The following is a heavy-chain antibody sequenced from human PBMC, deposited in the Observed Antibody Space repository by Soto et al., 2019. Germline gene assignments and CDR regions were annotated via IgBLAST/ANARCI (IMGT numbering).Heavy chain of an antibody. J-gene: IGHJ4*02. Sequence: QVQLQESGPGLVKPSQTLSLTCTVSGGSISSGDYYWSWIRQPQGKGLEWIGYISYSGSTYYIPSLKSRVTISVDTSKNQFSLKLSAVTAADTAVYYCARAKGSGFWVSWCQGTLVTVSS. D-gene: IGHD3-10*01. CDR1: GGSISSGDYY. CDR2: ISYSGST. V-gene: IGHV4-30-4*01. CDR3: ARAKGSGFWVS.